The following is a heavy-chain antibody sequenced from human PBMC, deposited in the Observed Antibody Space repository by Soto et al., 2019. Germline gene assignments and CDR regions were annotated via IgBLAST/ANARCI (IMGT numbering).Heavy chain of an antibody. CDR3: ARDAPRGSYSSGSTPLRRVY. CDR1: GFTFSSYA. J-gene: IGHJ4*02. V-gene: IGHV3-30-3*01. D-gene: IGHD6-19*01. Sequence: GSLRLSCAASGFTFSSYAMHWVRQAPGKGLEWVAVISYDGSNKYYADSVKGRFTISRDNSKNTLYLQMNSLRAEDTAVYYCARDAPRGSYSSGSTPLRRVYWGQGTLVTVSS. CDR2: ISYDGSNK.